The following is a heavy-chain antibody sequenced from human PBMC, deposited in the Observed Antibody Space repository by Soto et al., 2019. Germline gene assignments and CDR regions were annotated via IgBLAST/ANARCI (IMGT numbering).Heavy chain of an antibody. CDR1: GGTFSSYA. CDR3: ARHGYTGSGSYPGAIDY. CDR2: IIPIFGTA. D-gene: IGHD1-26*01. J-gene: IGHJ4*02. V-gene: IGHV1-69*01. Sequence: QVPLVQSGAEVKKPGSSVKVSCKASGGTFSSYAISWVRQAPGQGLEWMGGIIPIFGTANYAQKFQGRVTITADESTSTAYMELSSLRSEDTAVYYCARHGYTGSGSYPGAIDYWGQGTLVTVSS.